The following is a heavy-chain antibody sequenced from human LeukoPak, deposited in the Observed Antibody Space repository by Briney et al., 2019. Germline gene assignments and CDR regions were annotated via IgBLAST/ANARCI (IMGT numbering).Heavy chain of an antibody. CDR3: ARMGVYYYYYYMDV. CDR1: GGSISSYY. J-gene: IGHJ6*03. CDR2: IYYSGST. D-gene: IGHD2-8*01. Sequence: SETLSLTCTASGGSISSYYWSWIRQPPGKGLEWIGYIYYSGSTNYNPSLKSRVTISVDTSKNQFSLKLSSVTAADTAVYYCARMGVYYYYYYMDVWGKGTTVTVSS. V-gene: IGHV4-59*01.